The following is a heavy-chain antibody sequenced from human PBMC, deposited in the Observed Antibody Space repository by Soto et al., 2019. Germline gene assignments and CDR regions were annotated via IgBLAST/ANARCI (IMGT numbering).Heavy chain of an antibody. Sequence: SETLSLTCTVSGGSISNYYWSWIRQPPGKGLEWIGYIYYSGSTNYNPSLNSRVAISVDTSKSQFSLKLNSMTAADTAVYYCARHNYGSGSTYFDYWGQGTLVTVSS. J-gene: IGHJ4*02. D-gene: IGHD3-10*01. CDR1: GGSISNYY. V-gene: IGHV4-59*08. CDR2: IYYSGST. CDR3: ARHNYGSGSTYFDY.